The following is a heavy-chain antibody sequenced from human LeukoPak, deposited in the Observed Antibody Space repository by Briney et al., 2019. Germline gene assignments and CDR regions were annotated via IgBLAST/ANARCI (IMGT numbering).Heavy chain of an antibody. CDR2: IYYSGST. J-gene: IGHJ4*02. V-gene: IGHV4-61*01. CDR1: GGSVSSGSYY. CDR3: ARVNMIMFGGVTVLDY. Sequence: SETLSLTCTVSGGSVSSGSYYWSWIRQPPGKGLEWIGYIYYSGSTNYNPSLKSRVTISVDTSKNQFSLKLSSVTAADTAVYYCARVNMIMFGGVTVLDYWGQGTLVTVSS. D-gene: IGHD3-16*02.